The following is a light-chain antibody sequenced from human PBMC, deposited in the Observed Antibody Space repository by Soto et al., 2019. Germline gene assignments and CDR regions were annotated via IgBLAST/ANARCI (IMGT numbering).Light chain of an antibody. CDR3: CSYAGSSTPSVV. J-gene: IGLJ2*01. V-gene: IGLV2-23*01. Sequence: QSALTQPASVSGCPGQSITISCTGTSSDVGSYNLVSWYQQHPGKAPKLMIYEGSKRPSGVSNRFSGSKSGNTASLTISGLQAEDEADYYCCSYAGSSTPSVVFGGGTKLTVL. CDR2: EGS. CDR1: SSDVGSYNL.